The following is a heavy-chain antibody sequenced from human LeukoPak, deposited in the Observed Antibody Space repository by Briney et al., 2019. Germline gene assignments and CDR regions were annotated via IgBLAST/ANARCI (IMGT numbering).Heavy chain of an antibody. J-gene: IGHJ6*03. D-gene: IGHD1-26*01. CDR2: IYYSGST. Sequence: PSETLSLTCTVSGGSISSYYWSWIRQPPGKGLEWIGYIYYSGSTNYNPSLKSRVTISVDTSKNQFSLKLSSVTAADTAVYYCARVAGSYSYYYYYYMDVWGKGTTVTVS. V-gene: IGHV4-59*01. CDR3: ARVAGSYSYYYYYYMDV. CDR1: GGSISSYY.